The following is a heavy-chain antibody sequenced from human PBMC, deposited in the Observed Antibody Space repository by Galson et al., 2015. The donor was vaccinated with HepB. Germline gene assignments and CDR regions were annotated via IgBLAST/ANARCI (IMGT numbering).Heavy chain of an antibody. CDR2: IYDSGTT. V-gene: IGHV4-39*07. Sequence: SLTCTLSGGSISSSTYYWGWIRQPPGKGLEWIGNIYDSGTTYYNSSRKSRVTISLDTSKRQFSLKLSSVTAADTALYYCASSSGFYYGRHVLGQGTTGSVSS. CDR3: ASSSGFYYGRHV. CDR1: GGSISSSTYY. J-gene: IGHJ6*02.